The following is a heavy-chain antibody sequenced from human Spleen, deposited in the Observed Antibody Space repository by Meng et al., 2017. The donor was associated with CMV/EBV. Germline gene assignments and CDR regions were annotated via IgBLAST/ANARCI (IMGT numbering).Heavy chain of an antibody. CDR2: IRYDGSKQ. V-gene: IGHV3-30*02. CDR3: ARWPSIVNGLDV. Sequence: GESLKISCAASGFTFSSYGMHWVRQAPGKGPEWVAFIRYDGSKQYYVNSVKGRFTISRDNSNNTLYRQMNSLRPDETAIYYCARWPSIVNGLDVWGQGTTVTVSS. CDR1: GFTFSSYG. J-gene: IGHJ6*02. D-gene: IGHD5-24*01.